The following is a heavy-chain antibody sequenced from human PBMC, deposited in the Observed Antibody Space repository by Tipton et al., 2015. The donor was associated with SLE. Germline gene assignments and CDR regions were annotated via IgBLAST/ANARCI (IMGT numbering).Heavy chain of an antibody. CDR1: GASISSHY. CDR3: ARDDPDGDGSGISGDY. Sequence: TLSLTCTVSGASISSHYWSWVRQPPGKGLEWIGCISFSGSTDYNPFLKSRVTMSVDRSRNQFSLNLTSVSATDTAVYYCARDDPDGDGSGISGDYWGQGTLVTVSS. CDR2: ISFSGST. V-gene: IGHV4-59*11. D-gene: IGHD6-19*01. J-gene: IGHJ4*02.